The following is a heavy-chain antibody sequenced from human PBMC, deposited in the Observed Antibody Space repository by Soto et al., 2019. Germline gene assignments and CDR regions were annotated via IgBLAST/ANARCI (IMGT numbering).Heavy chain of an antibody. CDR2: IGSSSGSI. CDR1: GFTFSSYS. Sequence: EVQLVESGGGLVQPGGSLRLSCAASGFTFSSYSMNWVRQAPGKALEWISYIGSSSGSIYYADSVKGRFTISRDNAKNSVYLQMNSLRDEDTAVYYCARDPLPGTSHFDYWGQGTLVTVSS. CDR3: ARDPLPGTSHFDY. V-gene: IGHV3-48*02. J-gene: IGHJ4*02. D-gene: IGHD1-7*01.